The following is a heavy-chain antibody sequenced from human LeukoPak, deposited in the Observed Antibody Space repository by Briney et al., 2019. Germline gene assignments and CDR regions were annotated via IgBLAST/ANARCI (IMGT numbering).Heavy chain of an antibody. D-gene: IGHD3-22*01. CDR3: ARGYTSDLLPDY. V-gene: IGHV4-59*01. CDR1: GGSISSYY. CDR2: IHSSGST. Sequence: KTSENLSLTCTVSGGSISSYYWSWIRQPPGKGLEWIGYIHSSGSTNYNPSLKSRVTISVDSSKNQFSLKLNSVTAADTAVYHCARGYTSDLLPDYWGQGTLVTVSS. J-gene: IGHJ4*02.